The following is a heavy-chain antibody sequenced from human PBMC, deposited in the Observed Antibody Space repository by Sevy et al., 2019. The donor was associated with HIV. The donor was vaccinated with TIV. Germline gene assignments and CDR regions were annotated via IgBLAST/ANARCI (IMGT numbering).Heavy chain of an antibody. CDR2: IYSGDRT. CDR3: ARLSVYYYDSSGYYTTGNAFDI. Sequence: GGSLRLSCAASGFTVADSYMSWVRQGPGKGLQWVSIIYSGDRTYYADSVKGRFTISRDNYKNTLYLQMNSLRAEDPAMYFCARLSVYYYDSSGYYTTGNAFDIWGQGTKVTVSS. D-gene: IGHD3-22*01. CDR1: GFTVADSY. J-gene: IGHJ3*02. V-gene: IGHV3-53*05.